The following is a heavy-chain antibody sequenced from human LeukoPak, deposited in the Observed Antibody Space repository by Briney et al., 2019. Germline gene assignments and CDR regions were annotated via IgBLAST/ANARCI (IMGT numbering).Heavy chain of an antibody. Sequence: SETLSLTCSVSGGSVSSYYWSWIRQPPGKGLEWIGYIYYSGSTNYNPSLKSRVTISVDTSKNQFSLKLSSVTAADTAVYYCARVPSVGAGVYWGQGTLVTVSS. J-gene: IGHJ4*02. CDR3: ARVPSVGAGVY. CDR2: IYYSGST. CDR1: GGSVSSYY. D-gene: IGHD1-26*01. V-gene: IGHV4-59*02.